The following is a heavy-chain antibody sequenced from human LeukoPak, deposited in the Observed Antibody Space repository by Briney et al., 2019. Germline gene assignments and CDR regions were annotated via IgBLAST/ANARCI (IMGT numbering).Heavy chain of an antibody. CDR1: GFTFSSFW. CDR3: ARGTSGGYFDY. V-gene: IGHV3-74*01. D-gene: IGHD1-26*01. Sequence: PGGSLRLSCAASGFTFSSFWIHWVRQVPGKGLVWVSRINSDGFNTSYADSLKGRFTISRDNAKNTLYLQMNSLRAEDTAVYYCARGTSGGYFDYWGQGTLVTVSS. J-gene: IGHJ4*02. CDR2: INSDGFNT.